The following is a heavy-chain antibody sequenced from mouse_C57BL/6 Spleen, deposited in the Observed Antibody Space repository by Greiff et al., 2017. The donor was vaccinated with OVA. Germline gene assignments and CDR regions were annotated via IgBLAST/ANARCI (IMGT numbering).Heavy chain of an antibody. CDR2: ISYDGSN. CDR3: ARKGDYGSYFDY. D-gene: IGHD1-1*01. J-gene: IGHJ2*01. Sequence: EVQVVESGPGLVKPSQSLSLTCSVTGYSITSGYYWNWIRQFPGNKLEWMGYISYDGSNNYNPSLKNRISITRDTSKNQFFLKLNSVTTEDTTTYYGARKGDYGSYFDYWGQGTTLTVSS. V-gene: IGHV3-6*01. CDR1: GYSITSGYY.